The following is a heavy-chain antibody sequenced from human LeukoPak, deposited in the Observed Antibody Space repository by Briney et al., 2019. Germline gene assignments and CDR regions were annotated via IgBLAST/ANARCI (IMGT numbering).Heavy chain of an antibody. CDR3: AREEITVAGTGAFDS. J-gene: IGHJ4*02. D-gene: IGHD6-19*01. CDR1: GYTFTNYG. V-gene: IGHV1-3*01. Sequence: ASVKVSCKASGYTFTNYGMHWVRQAPGQGLEWMGWINAGNGKTTYSQKFQGRVIITRDTSATTAYMELSSLRSEDTAEYFCAREEITVAGTGAFDSWGQGALVTVSP. CDR2: INAGNGKT.